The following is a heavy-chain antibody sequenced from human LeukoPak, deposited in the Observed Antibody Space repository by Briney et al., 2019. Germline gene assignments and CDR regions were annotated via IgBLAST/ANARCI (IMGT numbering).Heavy chain of an antibody. D-gene: IGHD2-21*02. CDR1: GFTFSSNY. CDR2: IYSGGGT. V-gene: IGHV3-66*02. J-gene: IGHJ3*02. CDR3: ARAVGVTAIHNAFDI. Sequence: GGSLRLSCAASGFTFSSNYMSWVRQAPGKGLEWVSVIYSGGGTDYSDSVKGRFTISRDNSKNTLYLQMNSLRAEDTAVYYCARAVGVTAIHNAFDIWGQGTMVTVSS.